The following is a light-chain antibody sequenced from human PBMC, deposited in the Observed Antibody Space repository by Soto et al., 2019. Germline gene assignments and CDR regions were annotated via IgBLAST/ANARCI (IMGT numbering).Light chain of an antibody. J-gene: IGKJ2*01. CDR2: GAS. Sequence: EIVMTQSPATLSVSPGESATLSCRASQSISSELAWYQQKPGQPPRLLLDGASTRATGGPARFTGSGSGSDFTLTISGLQSEDFAVYYCQQGHNWPLTFGQGTRLEI. CDR1: QSISSE. V-gene: IGKV3-15*01. CDR3: QQGHNWPLT.